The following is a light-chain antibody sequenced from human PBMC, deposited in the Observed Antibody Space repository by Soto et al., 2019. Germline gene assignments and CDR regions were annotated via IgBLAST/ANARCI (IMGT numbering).Light chain of an antibody. CDR3: QQYGSSPLT. CDR1: QSVSSSY. V-gene: IGKV3-20*01. J-gene: IGKJ4*01. Sequence: EIVLTQPPGTLSLSPEERATLSCRASQSVSSSYLAWYQQKHGQAPRLLIYGASSRATGIPDRFSGSGSGTDFTLTISRLEPEDCAVYYCQQYGSSPLTFGGGTKVEIK. CDR2: GAS.